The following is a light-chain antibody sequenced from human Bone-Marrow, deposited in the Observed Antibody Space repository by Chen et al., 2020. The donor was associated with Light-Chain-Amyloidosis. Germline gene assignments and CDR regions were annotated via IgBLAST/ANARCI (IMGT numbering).Light chain of an antibody. CDR1: SGSIATNY. CDR2: EDD. Sequence: FMLTHPHSVSESPGKTVLISCTRSSGSIATNYVQWYQQPPGSSPTTVIYEDDQRPSGVPDRFSGSIDRSSNSASLTISGLKTEDEADYYCQSYQGSSQGVFGGGTKLTVL. J-gene: IGLJ3*02. V-gene: IGLV6-57*01. CDR3: QSYQGSSQGV.